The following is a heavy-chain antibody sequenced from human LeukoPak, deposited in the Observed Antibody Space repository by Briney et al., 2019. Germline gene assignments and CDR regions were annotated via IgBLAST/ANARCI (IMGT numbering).Heavy chain of an antibody. J-gene: IGHJ4*02. CDR3: ASSFTYYYDSSGRRPFDY. V-gene: IGHV4-4*07. Sequence: PSETLSLTCTVSGGSISSYYWSWIRQPAGKGLEWIGRIYTSGSTNYNPSLKSRVTMSVDTSKNQFSLKLSSVTAADTAVYYCASSFTYYYDSSGRRPFDYWGQGTLVTVSS. D-gene: IGHD3-22*01. CDR2: IYTSGST. CDR1: GGSISSYY.